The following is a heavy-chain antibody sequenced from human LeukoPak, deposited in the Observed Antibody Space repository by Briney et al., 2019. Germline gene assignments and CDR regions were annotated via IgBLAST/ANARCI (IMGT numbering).Heavy chain of an antibody. D-gene: IGHD6-13*01. CDR2: IYHSGGT. CDR1: GGSIRSNNW. CDR3: ASSGYSSKWYPH. J-gene: IGHJ4*02. V-gene: IGHV4-4*02. Sequence: PSETLSLTCAVSGGSIRSNNWWGWVRQPPGKGLEWIGEIYHSGGTSYKPSLKSRVSISVDKSKNQFSLKLSSVTAADTAVYYCASSGYSSKWYPHWVQGTLVTVSS.